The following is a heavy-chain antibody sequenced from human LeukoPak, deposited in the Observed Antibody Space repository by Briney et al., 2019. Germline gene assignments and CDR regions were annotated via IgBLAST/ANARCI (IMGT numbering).Heavy chain of an antibody. Sequence: GGSLRLSCAASGFTFSSYGMGWVRQAPGKGLEWVSAISGSGGSTYYAHSGKGRFTISRDNSKNTLYLQMNSRTAQRTAVYYCAKVGLFVGYSYFDYWGQGTLVTVSS. V-gene: IGHV3-23*01. D-gene: IGHD5-18*01. CDR2: ISGSGGST. CDR3: AKVGLFVGYSYFDY. J-gene: IGHJ4*02. CDR1: GFTFSSYG.